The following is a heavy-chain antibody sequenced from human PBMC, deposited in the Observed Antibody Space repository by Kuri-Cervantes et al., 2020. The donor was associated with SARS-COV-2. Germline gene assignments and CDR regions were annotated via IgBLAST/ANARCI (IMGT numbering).Heavy chain of an antibody. Sequence: SETLSLTCTVSGGSISSGGYYWSWIRQPPGKGLEWIGYIYHSGSTYYNPSLKSRVTISVDRSKNQFSLKLSSVTAADTAVYYCASRNDDFWSGPPYYYYYMDVWGKGTTVTV. D-gene: IGHD3-3*01. CDR3: ASRNDDFWSGPPYYYYYMDV. CDR1: GGSISSGGYY. V-gene: IGHV4-30-2*01. J-gene: IGHJ6*03. CDR2: IYHSGST.